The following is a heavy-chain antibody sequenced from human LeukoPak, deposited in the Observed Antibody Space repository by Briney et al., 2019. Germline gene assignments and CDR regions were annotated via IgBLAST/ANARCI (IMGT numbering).Heavy chain of an antibody. V-gene: IGHV4-34*01. CDR2: FTRIGTI. CDR1: GGSFSDYF. CDR3: AGIYGDYSDFDY. D-gene: IGHD4-17*01. Sequence: SETLSLTCAVYGGSFSDYFWSWIRQPPGKGLEWIREFTRIGTINYNPSLKSRITISVDTSKNQFSLKLSSVTAADTAVYYCAGIYGDYSDFDYWGQGTLVTVSS. J-gene: IGHJ4*02.